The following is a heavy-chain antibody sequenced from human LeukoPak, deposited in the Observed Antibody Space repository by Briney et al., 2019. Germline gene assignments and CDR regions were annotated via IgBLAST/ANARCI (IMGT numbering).Heavy chain of an antibody. CDR1: GYTLTSYG. V-gene: IGHV1-3*01. CDR2: INAGNGNT. D-gene: IGHD3-22*01. Sequence: ASVKVSCKASGYTLTSYGISWVRQAPGQGLEWMGWINAGNGNTKYSQKFQGRVTITRDTSASTAYMELSSLRSEDTAVYYCARLYSYDSSGRYGMDVWGQGTTVTVSS. CDR3: ARLYSYDSSGRYGMDV. J-gene: IGHJ6*02.